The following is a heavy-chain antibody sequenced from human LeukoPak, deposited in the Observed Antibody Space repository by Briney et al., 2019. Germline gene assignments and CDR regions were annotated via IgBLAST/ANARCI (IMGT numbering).Heavy chain of an antibody. CDR1: GYTFTSYD. D-gene: IGHD2-15*01. V-gene: IGHV1-8*01. CDR3: ARVRRSCSGGSCYSFNY. CDR2: MNPNSGNT. Sequence: ASVKVSCKASGYTFTSYDIIWVRQATGQGLEWMGWMNPNSGNTGYAQKFQGRVTMTRNTSISTAYMELSSLRSEDTAVYYCARVRRSCSGGSCYSFNYWGQGALVTVSS. J-gene: IGHJ4*02.